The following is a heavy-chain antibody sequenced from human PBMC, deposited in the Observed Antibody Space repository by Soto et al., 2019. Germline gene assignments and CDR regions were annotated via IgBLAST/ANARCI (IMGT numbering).Heavy chain of an antibody. CDR1: GFSLSTSGVG. D-gene: IGHD2-15*01. V-gene: IGHV2-5*02. CDR2: IFWDDDK. J-gene: IGHJ4*02. Sequence: QITLKESGPTLVKPTQTLTLTCTFSGFSLSTSGVGVGWIRQPPGKALEWLAVIFWDDDKRYSPSLKDRLTIPKDTSKTQVVLTMTNMDPADTATYYCAHRRYCSGGSCYDYWGQGTLVTVSS. CDR3: AHRRYCSGGSCYDY.